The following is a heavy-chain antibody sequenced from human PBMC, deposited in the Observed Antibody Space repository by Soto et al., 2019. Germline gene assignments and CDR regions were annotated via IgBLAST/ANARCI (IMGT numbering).Heavy chain of an antibody. Sequence: SETLSLTCTVSGGSISSGGYYWSWIRQHPGKGLEWIGYIYYSGNTYYNPSLKSRVTISLDTSKNQFSLKLSSVTAADTAVYYCAGDRGVGAANFDYWGQGTLVTVSS. CDR3: AGDRGVGAANFDY. D-gene: IGHD1-26*01. V-gene: IGHV4-31*03. CDR2: IYYSGNT. CDR1: GGSISSGGYY. J-gene: IGHJ4*02.